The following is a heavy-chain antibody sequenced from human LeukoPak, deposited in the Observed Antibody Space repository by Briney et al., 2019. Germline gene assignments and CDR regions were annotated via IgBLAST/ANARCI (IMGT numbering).Heavy chain of an antibody. CDR2: INPNSGGT. D-gene: IGHD4-23*01. V-gene: IGHV1-2*02. CDR1: GYTFTGYY. J-gene: IGHJ4*02. Sequence: ASVKVSCKASGYTFTGYYLHWVRQAPGQGLEWMGWINPNSGGTNYAPKVQGRVTMTRDTSISTAYMELSRLRSHETTVYYGARYPGDYGGNRFDYWGQGTLVTISS. CDR3: ARYPGDYGGNRFDY.